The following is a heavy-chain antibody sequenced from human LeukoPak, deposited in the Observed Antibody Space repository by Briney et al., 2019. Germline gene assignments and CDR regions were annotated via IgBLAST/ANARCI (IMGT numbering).Heavy chain of an antibody. D-gene: IGHD5-12*01. CDR3: ARYVKNGYDTPGIDY. CDR2: IYTSGST. CDR1: GGSISGYY. V-gene: IGHV4-4*07. J-gene: IGHJ4*02. Sequence: SETLSLTCTVSGGSISGYYLSWVRQPAGKGLEWIGRIYTSGSTNYNPSLKSRVTMSVDTSKNQFSLKLSSVTAADTAVYYCARYVKNGYDTPGIDYWGQGTLVTVSS.